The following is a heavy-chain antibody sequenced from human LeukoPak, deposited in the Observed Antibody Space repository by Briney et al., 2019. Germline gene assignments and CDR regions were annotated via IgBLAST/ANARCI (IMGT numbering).Heavy chain of an antibody. D-gene: IGHD4/OR15-4a*01. J-gene: IGHJ4*02. CDR3: SRVRGGCFPFGY. V-gene: IGHV4-4*02. CDR2: ISLTGET. Sequence: SETLSLTCGVSGGSISSTNWWSWVRQPPGQGLEWIGEISLTGETNYNPSLNGRVTMSLDESRNQLSLDLTPVTAADTAIYSCSRVRGGCFPFGYCGEGTLV. CDR1: GGSISSTNW.